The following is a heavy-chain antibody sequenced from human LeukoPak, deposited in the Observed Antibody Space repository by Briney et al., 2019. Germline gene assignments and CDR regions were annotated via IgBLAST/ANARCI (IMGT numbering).Heavy chain of an antibody. V-gene: IGHV3-23*01. CDR2: ITTSDGNT. D-gene: IGHD7-27*01. CDR3: AKDGGLWVSAHWGDS. Sequence: GGSLRLSCAASGFTFSSYTMSWVRQAPGKGLEWVSTITTSDGNTYYADSVKGRFTVSRDNSKNTLFLQMNSLRAEDTAVYYCAKDGGLWVSAHWGDSWGRGTLVTISS. CDR1: GFTFSSYT. J-gene: IGHJ4*02.